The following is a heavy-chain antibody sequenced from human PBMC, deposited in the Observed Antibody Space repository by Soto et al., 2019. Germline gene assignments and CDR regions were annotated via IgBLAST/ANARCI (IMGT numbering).Heavy chain of an antibody. D-gene: IGHD3-10*01. V-gene: IGHV4-34*01. CDR2: INHSGST. J-gene: IGHJ4*02. CDR3: AREEDHVLLWFGDSTHKGADY. CDR1: GGSFSGYY. Sequence: TLSLTCAVYGGSFSGYYWSWIRQPPGKGLEWIGEINHSGSTNYNPSLKSRVTISVDTSKNQFSLKLSSVTAADTAVYYCAREEDHVLLWFGDSTHKGADYWGQGTLVTVSS.